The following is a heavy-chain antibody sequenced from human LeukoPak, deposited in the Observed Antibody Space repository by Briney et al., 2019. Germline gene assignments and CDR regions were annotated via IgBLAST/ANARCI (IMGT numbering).Heavy chain of an antibody. CDR3: VRDGPHWDLDY. V-gene: IGHV3-30*19. Sequence: GGSLRLSCAASVFSFSTSGMHWIRQAPGKGLEWVAFIEFNGGNGGNEYCAGSVKGRFTISRDNSKNTVHLQMNSLRVEDTAMYYCVRDGPHWDLDYWGQGTLVTVSS. CDR1: VFSFSTSG. D-gene: IGHD7-27*01. CDR2: IEFNGGNG. J-gene: IGHJ4*02.